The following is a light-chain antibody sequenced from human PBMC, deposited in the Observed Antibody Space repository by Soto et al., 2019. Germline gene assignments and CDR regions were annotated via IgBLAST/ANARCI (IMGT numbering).Light chain of an antibody. Sequence: QPVLTQPPSASGTPGQRVTISCSGSSSNIGSNTINWYQQLPGTAPKLLIYSNNQRPSGVPDRFSGSKSGTSASLAISGLQSEDEADYYCAAWDDSRKVVFGGGTKLTVL. J-gene: IGLJ2*01. CDR3: AAWDDSRKVV. CDR2: SNN. V-gene: IGLV1-44*01. CDR1: SSNIGSNT.